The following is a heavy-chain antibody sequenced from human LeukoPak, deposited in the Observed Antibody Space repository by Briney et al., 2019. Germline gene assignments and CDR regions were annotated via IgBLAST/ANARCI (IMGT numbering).Heavy chain of an antibody. V-gene: IGHV4-4*07. Sequence: ASETLSLTCTVSGGSISSYYWSWIRQPAGKGLEWIGRIYTSGSTNYNPSLKSRVTMSVDTSKNQFSLKLSSVTAADTAVYYCAREGHDFGDKAVDSWGHGTLVTVSS. J-gene: IGHJ5*01. CDR3: AREGHDFGDKAVDS. D-gene: IGHD4-17*01. CDR1: GGSISSYY. CDR2: IYTSGST.